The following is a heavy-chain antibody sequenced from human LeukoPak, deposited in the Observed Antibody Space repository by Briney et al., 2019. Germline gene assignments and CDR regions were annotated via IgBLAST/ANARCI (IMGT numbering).Heavy chain of an antibody. Sequence: GASVKVSCKASGHTFTRYYIHWVRQAPGQGLEWMGVINPGSGNTNYAQKFQDRVTMTRDTSTGTVYMELRSLRSDDTAVYYCARDEMLDAFDIWGQGTMVTVSS. CDR3: ARDEMLDAFDI. CDR1: GHTFTRYY. CDR2: INPGSGNT. V-gene: IGHV1-46*01. D-gene: IGHD5-24*01. J-gene: IGHJ3*02.